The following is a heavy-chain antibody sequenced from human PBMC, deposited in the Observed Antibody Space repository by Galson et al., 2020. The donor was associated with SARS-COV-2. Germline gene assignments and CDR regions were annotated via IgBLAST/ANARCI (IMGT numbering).Heavy chain of an antibody. D-gene: IGHD3-9*01. CDR1: GFTFSSYA. J-gene: IGHJ5*02. CDR2: ISGSGGST. V-gene: IGHV3-23*01. CDR3: AKERARYFDGANWFDP. Sequence: GGSLRLSCAASGFTFSSYAMSWVRQAPGKGLEWVSAISGSGGSTYYADSVKGRFTISRDNSKNTLYLQMNSLRAEDTAVYYCAKERARYFDGANWFDPWGQGTLVTVSS.